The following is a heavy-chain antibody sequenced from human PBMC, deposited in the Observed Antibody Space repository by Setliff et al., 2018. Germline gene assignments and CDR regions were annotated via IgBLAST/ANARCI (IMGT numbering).Heavy chain of an antibody. J-gene: IGHJ4*02. CDR2: IYYTGDP. Sequence: SETLSLTCTVSGGSLRGNAIFWGWIRQPPGKGLEWIGSIYYTGDPYYNPSLKSRVTMSRDNSKNTLYLQMNSLTAEDTAVYYCAKDLRRDGKWDIDYWGQGTLVTVSS. CDR1: GGSLRGNAIF. D-gene: IGHD1-26*01. CDR3: AKDLRRDGKWDIDY. V-gene: IGHV4-39*07.